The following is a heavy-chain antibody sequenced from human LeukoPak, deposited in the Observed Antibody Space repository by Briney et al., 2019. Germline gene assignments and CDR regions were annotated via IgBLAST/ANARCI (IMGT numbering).Heavy chain of an antibody. CDR1: GGSISSYY. D-gene: IGHD2-2*01. CDR3: ASDAPGYCSSTSCYGGYFQH. CDR2: IYYSGST. J-gene: IGHJ1*01. V-gene: IGHV4-59*01. Sequence: SETLSLTCTVSGGSISSYYWSWIRQPPGKGLEWIGYIYYSGSTNYNPSLKSRVTISVDTSKNQFSLKLSSVTAADTAVYYCASDAPGYCSSTSCYGGYFQHWGQGTLVTVSS.